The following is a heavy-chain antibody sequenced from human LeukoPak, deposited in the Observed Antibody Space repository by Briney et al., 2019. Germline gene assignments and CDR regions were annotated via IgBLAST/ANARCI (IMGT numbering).Heavy chain of an antibody. CDR3: AREGGRDGYNTDAFDI. V-gene: IGHV1-69*01. J-gene: IGHJ3*02. D-gene: IGHD5-24*01. CDR2: IIPIFGTA. Sequence: ASVTVSCKASGGTFSSYAISWVRHAPGQGLEWMGGIIPIFGTANYAQKFQGRVTITADESTSTAYMELSSLRSEDTAVYYCAREGGRDGYNTDAFDIWGQGTMVTVSS. CDR1: GGTFSSYA.